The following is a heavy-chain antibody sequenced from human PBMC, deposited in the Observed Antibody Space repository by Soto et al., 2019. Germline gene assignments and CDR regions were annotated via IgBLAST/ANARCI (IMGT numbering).Heavy chain of an antibody. CDR3: AKGASRIVLMVYASA. Sequence: GGSLRLSCAASGFTFDDYTMHWVRQAPGKGLEWVSLISWDGGSTYYADSVKGRFTISRDNSKNSLYLQMNSLRTEDTALYYCAKGASRIVLMVYASAWGQGTLVTVSS. CDR1: GFTFDDYT. V-gene: IGHV3-43*01. J-gene: IGHJ5*02. D-gene: IGHD2-8*01. CDR2: ISWDGGST.